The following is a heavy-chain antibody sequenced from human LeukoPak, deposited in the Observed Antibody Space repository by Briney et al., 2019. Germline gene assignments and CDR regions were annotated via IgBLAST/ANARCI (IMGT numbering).Heavy chain of an antibody. CDR2: ISDSGGTT. D-gene: IGHD2-2*01. J-gene: IGHJ4*02. Sequence: GGSLRLSCAASGFTFNSYDMSWVRQVPGKGLEWVSDISDSGGTTYYADSVKGRFTISRDNSKNTLYLQMNSLRAEDTAVYYCAKVGRFTIVVVPAADLDYWGQGTLVTVSS. CDR3: AKVGRFTIVVVPAADLDY. V-gene: IGHV3-23*01. CDR1: GFTFNSYD.